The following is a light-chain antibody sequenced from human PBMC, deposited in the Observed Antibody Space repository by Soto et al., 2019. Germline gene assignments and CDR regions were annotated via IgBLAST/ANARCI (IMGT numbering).Light chain of an antibody. J-gene: IGKJ4*01. CDR2: AAS. CDR3: QQYNNWPLT. V-gene: IGKV3-15*01. Sequence: EIVMTQSPATLSVSPGERATLSCRASQSVSSNLAWYQQKPGQDPRLLIYAASTRPTGIPARFSGSGSGTEFTLSISSLQSEDFAVYYCQQYNNWPLTFGGGTKVEIK. CDR1: QSVSSN.